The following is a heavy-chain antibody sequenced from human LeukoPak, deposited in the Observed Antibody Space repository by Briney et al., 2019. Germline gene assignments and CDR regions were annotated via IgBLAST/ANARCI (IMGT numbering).Heavy chain of an antibody. J-gene: IGHJ5*02. CDR3: ARRKATVAPYNWFDP. D-gene: IGHD4-11*01. Sequence: ASVKVSCKASGYTFTSYGISWVRQAPGQGLEWMGWISAYNGNTNYAQKLQGRVTMTTDTSTSTAYMELRSLRSDDTAVYYCARRKATVAPYNWFDPWGQGTLVTVS. CDR2: ISAYNGNT. V-gene: IGHV1-18*01. CDR1: GYTFTSYG.